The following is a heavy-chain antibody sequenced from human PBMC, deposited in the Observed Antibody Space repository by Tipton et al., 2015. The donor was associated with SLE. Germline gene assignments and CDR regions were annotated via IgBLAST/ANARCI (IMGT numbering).Heavy chain of an antibody. V-gene: IGHV4-39*01. J-gene: IGHJ4*02. CDR1: GVSISSRTYY. D-gene: IGHD6-19*01. Sequence: TLSLTCTVSGVSISSRTYYWGWIRQPPGKGLEWIGSMYYSGNTYYNPSLKTRVTISVDTSKNQFSLKLSSVTAADTAVYYCARPGGWHFDYWGQGTLVTVSS. CDR2: MYYSGNT. CDR3: ARPGGWHFDY.